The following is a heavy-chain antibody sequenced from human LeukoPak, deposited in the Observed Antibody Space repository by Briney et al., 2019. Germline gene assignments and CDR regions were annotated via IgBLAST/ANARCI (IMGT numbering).Heavy chain of an antibody. Sequence: GGSLRLSCAASGFTFSSYEMNWVRQAPGKGLEWVANIKQDGSEKYYVDSVKGRFTISRDNAKNSLYLQMNSLRAEDTAVYYCARFVYDAFDIWGQGTMVTVSS. CDR2: IKQDGSEK. CDR1: GFTFSSYE. J-gene: IGHJ3*02. CDR3: ARFVYDAFDI. V-gene: IGHV3-7*01.